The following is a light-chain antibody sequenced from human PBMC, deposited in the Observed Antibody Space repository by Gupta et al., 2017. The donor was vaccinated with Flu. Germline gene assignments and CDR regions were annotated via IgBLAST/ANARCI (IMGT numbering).Light chain of an antibody. J-gene: IGKJ2*01. CDR1: QTVSSK. CDR2: GAS. CDR3: QQYNTWPYT. Sequence: EIVMRQPPAALSVSPGERATLSCRATQTVSSKLAWYQQLPGQAPRLLIYGASTRATGIPARFSGSGSGTEFTLTITSLQSEDFAVYYCQQYNTWPYTFGQGTKLEIK. V-gene: IGKV3-15*01.